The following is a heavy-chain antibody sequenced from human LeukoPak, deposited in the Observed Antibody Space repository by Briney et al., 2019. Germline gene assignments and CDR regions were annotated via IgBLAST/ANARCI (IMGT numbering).Heavy chain of an antibody. D-gene: IGHD3-10*01. CDR3: AKDGDLYGSGSHYYFDY. CDR2: ISGSGGST. V-gene: IGHV3-23*01. CDR1: GFTFSSYA. Sequence: GVSLRLSCAASGFTFSSYAMSWVRQAPGKGLEWVAAISGSGGSTYYADSVKGRFTISRDNSKNTLYLQMNSLRAEDTAVYYCAKDGDLYGSGSHYYFDYWGQGTLVTVSS. J-gene: IGHJ4*02.